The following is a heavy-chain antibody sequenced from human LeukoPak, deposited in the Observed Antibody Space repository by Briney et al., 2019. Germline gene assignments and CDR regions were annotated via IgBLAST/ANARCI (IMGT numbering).Heavy chain of an antibody. D-gene: IGHD2-8*01. Sequence: PGRSLRLSCAASGFTFSSYGMHWVRQAPGKGLEWVAVISYDGSNKYYADSVKGRFTISRDNSKNTLYLQMNSLRAEDTAVYYCAKRGYCTNGVCYHYYYYMDVWGKGTTVTVSS. CDR2: ISYDGSNK. CDR1: GFTFSSYG. V-gene: IGHV3-30*18. CDR3: AKRGYCTNGVCYHYYYYMDV. J-gene: IGHJ6*03.